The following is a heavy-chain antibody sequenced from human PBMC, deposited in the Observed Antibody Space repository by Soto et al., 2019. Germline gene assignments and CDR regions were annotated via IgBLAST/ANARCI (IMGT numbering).Heavy chain of an antibody. Sequence: GGSLRLSCAASGFTFDDYAMHWVRQAPGKGLEWVSGISWNSGSIGYADSVKGRFTISRDNAKNSLYLQMNSLRAEDTALYYCAKAEGIAAHPFDYWGQGTLVTVSS. CDR2: ISWNSGSI. CDR3: AKAEGIAAHPFDY. V-gene: IGHV3-9*01. CDR1: GFTFDDYA. J-gene: IGHJ4*02. D-gene: IGHD6-6*01.